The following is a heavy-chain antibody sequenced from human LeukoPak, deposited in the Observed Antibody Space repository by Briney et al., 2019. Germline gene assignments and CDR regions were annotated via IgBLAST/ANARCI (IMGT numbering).Heavy chain of an antibody. CDR3: AGGHGGSWFDS. J-gene: IGHJ5*01. V-gene: IGHV6-1*01. Sequence: SQTPSLTCAISGDSVSSNSAAWNWLRPSPSRGLEWLGRTYYRSKWYNDYAVSVKSRITFNPDTSKNQFSLQLNSVTPEDTAVYYCAGGHGGSWFDSWGQGTLVTVSP. CDR2: TYYRSKWYN. D-gene: IGHD3-10*01. CDR1: GDSVSSNSAA.